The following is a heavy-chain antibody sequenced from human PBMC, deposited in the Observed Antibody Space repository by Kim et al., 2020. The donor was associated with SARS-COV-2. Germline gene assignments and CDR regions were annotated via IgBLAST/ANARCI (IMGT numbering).Heavy chain of an antibody. J-gene: IGHJ4*02. Sequence: QKFQGRVTITADESTSTAYMELGSGRSEDTAVYYCARVGGGGELLPLFDYWGQGTLVTVSS. CDR3: ARVGGGGELLPLFDY. V-gene: IGHV1-69*01. D-gene: IGHD1-26*01.